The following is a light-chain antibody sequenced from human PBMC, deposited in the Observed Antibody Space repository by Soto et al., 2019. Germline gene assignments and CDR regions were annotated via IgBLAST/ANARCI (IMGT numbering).Light chain of an antibody. J-gene: IGLJ1*01. CDR3: GTWDRSLSAGV. V-gene: IGLV1-51*01. CDR2: DNT. CDR1: YSNIETNY. Sequence: QSVLTQPPSISATPGQKVTISCSGSYSNIETNYVSWYQQLPGTAPKLLIYDNTERPSGIPDRFSGSKSGSSATLGITGIQTGEEAHSSCGTWDRSLSAGVFGTGTKVTV.